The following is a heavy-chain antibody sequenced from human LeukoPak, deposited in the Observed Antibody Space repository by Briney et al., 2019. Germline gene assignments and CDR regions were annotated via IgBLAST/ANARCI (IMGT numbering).Heavy chain of an antibody. CDR1: GGSISSYY. D-gene: IGHD4-17*01. CDR3: AGTLTIRLLQD. J-gene: IGHJ4*02. CDR2: INHSGST. V-gene: IGHV4-34*01. Sequence: PSETLSLTCTVSGGSISSYYWSWIRQPPGKGLEWIGEINHSGSTNYNPSLKSRVTMSVDTSKNQFSLKLSSVTAADTAVYYCAGTLTIRLLQDWGQGTLVTVSS.